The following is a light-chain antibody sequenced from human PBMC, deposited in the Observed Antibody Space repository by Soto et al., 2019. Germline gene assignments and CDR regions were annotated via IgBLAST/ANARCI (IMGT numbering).Light chain of an antibody. CDR1: HDIGDD. CDR3: QQSNTYPTWT. J-gene: IGKJ1*01. V-gene: IGKV1-6*02. CDR2: GAP. Sequence: IQMTQSPSSLSASVGDRVTITGRASHDIGDDLGWYQQKPGKAPKLLIYGAPNLQSGVPSRFSGSGSGTAFTISISSLQPDDFAPYSCQQSNTYPTWTFGKGTKVDIK.